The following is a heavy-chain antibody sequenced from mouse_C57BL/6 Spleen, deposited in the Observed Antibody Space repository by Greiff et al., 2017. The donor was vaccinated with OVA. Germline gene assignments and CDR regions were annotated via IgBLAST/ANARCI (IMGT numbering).Heavy chain of an antibody. CDR2: ISDGGSYT. D-gene: IGHD1-1*01. CDR3: ASDGSSPYYFDY. J-gene: IGHJ2*01. Sequence: DVKLVESGGGLVKPGGSLKLSCAASGFTFSSYAMSWVRQTPEKRLEWVATISDGGSYTYYPDNVKGRFTISRDNAKNNLYLQMSQLKSEDTAMYYCASDGSSPYYFDYWGQGTTLTVSS. CDR1: GFTFSSYA. V-gene: IGHV5-4*03.